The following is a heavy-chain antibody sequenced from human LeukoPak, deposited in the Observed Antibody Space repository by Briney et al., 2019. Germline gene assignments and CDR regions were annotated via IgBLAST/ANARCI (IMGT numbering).Heavy chain of an antibody. V-gene: IGHV3-64*01. CDR3: ARDLCDGSGSYCPDY. CDR1: GFTFSSYA. J-gene: IGHJ4*02. CDR2: ISSNGGST. D-gene: IGHD3-10*01. Sequence: GGSLRLSCAASGFTFSSYAMHWVRQAPGKGLEYVSAISSNGGSTYYANSVKGRFTISRDNSKNTLYLQMGSLRAEDMAVYYCARDLCDGSGSYCPDYWGQGTLVTVSS.